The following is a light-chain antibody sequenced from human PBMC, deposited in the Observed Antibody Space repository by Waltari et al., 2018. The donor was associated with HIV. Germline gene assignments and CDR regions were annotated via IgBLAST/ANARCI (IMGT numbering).Light chain of an antibody. CDR3: QSYDSSLSGWV. CDR2: GNS. V-gene: IGLV1-40*01. Sequence: QSVLTQPPSVSGAPGQRVTIPCTVSSSTIGAGYDVHWDQQLPGTAPKLLIYGNSNRPSGVPDRFSGSKSGTSASLAITGLQAEDEADYYCQSYDSSLSGWVFGGGTKLTVL. J-gene: IGLJ3*02. CDR1: SSTIGAGYD.